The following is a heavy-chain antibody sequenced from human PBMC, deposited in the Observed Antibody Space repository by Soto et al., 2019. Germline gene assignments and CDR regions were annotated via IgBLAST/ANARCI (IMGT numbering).Heavy chain of an antibody. J-gene: IGHJ5*02. CDR3: ARVPGGSGWKLTNWFDP. D-gene: IGHD6-19*01. CDR2: INSDGSRT. V-gene: IGHV3-74*01. CDR1: GFTFSSYW. Sequence: EVQLVESGGGLVQPGGSLRLSCAASGFTFSSYWMHWVRQAPGKGLVWVSRINSDGSRTSYADSVKGRFTISRDNAKNTLYRQINSLRAEDTAVYYCARVPGGSGWKLTNWFDPWGQGTLVTVSS.